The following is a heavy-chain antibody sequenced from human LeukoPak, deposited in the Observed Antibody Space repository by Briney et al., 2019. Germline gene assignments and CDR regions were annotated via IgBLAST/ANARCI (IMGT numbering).Heavy chain of an antibody. CDR3: ARGRRQLWVPDAFDI. CDR2: ISSSGSTI. CDR1: GFTFSDYY. D-gene: IGHD5-18*01. J-gene: IGHJ3*02. V-gene: IGHV3-11*01. Sequence: PGGSLRLSCAASGFTFSDYYMSWIRQAPGKGLEWVSYISSSGSTIYYADSVKGRFTISRDNAKNSLYLQMNSLRAEDTAVYYCARGRRQLWVPDAFDIWGQGTMVTVSS.